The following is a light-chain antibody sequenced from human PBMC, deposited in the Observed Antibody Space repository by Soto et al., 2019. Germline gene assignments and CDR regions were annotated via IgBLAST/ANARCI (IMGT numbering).Light chain of an antibody. Sequence: IVMTQSPATLSVSPGERATLSCRAGQSIDNRLAWYQQRPGQAPRLLIYAASTRATGIPARFSGSGSGTEFTLTISGLQSEDFGVYYCQQYYSWRTFGQGTKVDSK. J-gene: IGKJ1*01. CDR2: AAS. CDR1: QSIDNR. CDR3: QQYYSWRT. V-gene: IGKV3-15*01.